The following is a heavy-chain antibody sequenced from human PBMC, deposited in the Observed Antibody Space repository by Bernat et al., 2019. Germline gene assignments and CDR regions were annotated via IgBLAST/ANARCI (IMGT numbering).Heavy chain of an antibody. CDR1: GFTFSSYS. Sequence: EVQLVDSGGGLVQPGGSLRLSCAASGFTFSSYSMNWVRQAPGNGLEWVSYISRSGSTIYYANSVKGRFTISRDNAKNSLYLQMNSLRDEDTAVYYCASEAVAGRLGDYWGQGTLVTVSS. CDR3: ASEAVAGRLGDY. J-gene: IGHJ4*02. CDR2: ISRSGSTI. D-gene: IGHD6-19*01. V-gene: IGHV3-48*02.